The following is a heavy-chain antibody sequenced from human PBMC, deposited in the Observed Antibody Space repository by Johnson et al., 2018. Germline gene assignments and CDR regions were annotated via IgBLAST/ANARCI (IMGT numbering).Heavy chain of an antibody. D-gene: IGHD2-21*02. CDR3: AKVIGVTRYDAFDV. J-gene: IGHJ3*01. Sequence: KGRFTISRDNSKNTLYLQMNSLSAEDTAVYYFAKVIGVTRYDAFDVWGQGTMVTVSS. V-gene: IGHV3-23*01.